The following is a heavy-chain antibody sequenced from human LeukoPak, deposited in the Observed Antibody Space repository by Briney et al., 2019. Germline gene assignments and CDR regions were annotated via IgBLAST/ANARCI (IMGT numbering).Heavy chain of an antibody. Sequence: SETLSLTCTVSGGSISSYFWSWIRQPPGKGLEWIGHIYYSGSTNYNPSLKSRVTVSVDTSKNQFSLKVRSVTAADTAVYYCARDGGNYDAFDIWGQGTMVTVSS. D-gene: IGHD1-26*01. CDR1: GGSISSYF. CDR3: ARDGGNYDAFDI. J-gene: IGHJ3*02. V-gene: IGHV4-59*01. CDR2: IYYSGST.